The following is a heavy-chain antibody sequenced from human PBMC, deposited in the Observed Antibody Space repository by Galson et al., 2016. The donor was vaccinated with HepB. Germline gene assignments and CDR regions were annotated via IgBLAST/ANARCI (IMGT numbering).Heavy chain of an antibody. V-gene: IGHV3-21*01. D-gene: IGHD1-7*01. CDR2: ISSSSTYI. Sequence: SLRLSCAASGFTFSIYSMNWVRQAPGKGLEWVSSISSSSTYIYYADSVNGRFTISRDNAKKSLFLQMNSLRAEDTAVYYCARDGRELVSHDYYSYMDVWSQGTTVTVSS. J-gene: IGHJ6*02. CDR1: GFTFSIYS. CDR3: ARDGRELVSHDYYSYMDV.